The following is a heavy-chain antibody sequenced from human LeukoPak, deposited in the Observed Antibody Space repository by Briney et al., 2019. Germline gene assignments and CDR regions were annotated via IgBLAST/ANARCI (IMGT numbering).Heavy chain of an antibody. J-gene: IGHJ4*02. CDR3: ARLEVYYDFWSGYPYYFDY. V-gene: IGHV4-39*01. D-gene: IGHD3-3*01. CDR1: GGSISSSSYY. Sequence: SETLSLTCTVSGGSISSSSYYWGWIRQPPGKGLEWIGSIYYSGSTYYNPSLMSRVTISVDTSKNQFSLKLSSVTAADTAVYYCARLEVYYDFWSGYPYYFDYWGQGTLVTVSS. CDR2: IYYSGST.